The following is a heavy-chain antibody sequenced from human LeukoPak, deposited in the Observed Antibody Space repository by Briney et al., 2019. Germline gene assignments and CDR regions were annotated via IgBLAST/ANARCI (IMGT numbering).Heavy chain of an antibody. D-gene: IGHD2-21*02. CDR1: GGSISSSDYY. CDR2: IYYSGST. V-gene: IGHV4-31*03. J-gene: IGHJ4*02. Sequence: SQTLSLTCTVSGGSISSSDYYWSWVRQHPGKGLEWIGYIYYSGSTYYNPSLKSRITISIDTSKNQFSLKLSSVTAADTAVYYCARDGCGGGDCYSDYWGQGTLVTVSS. CDR3: ARDGCGGGDCYSDY.